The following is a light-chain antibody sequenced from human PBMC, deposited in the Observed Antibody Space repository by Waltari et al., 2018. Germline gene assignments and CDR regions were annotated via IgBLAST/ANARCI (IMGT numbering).Light chain of an antibody. CDR2: WAS. CDR1: QSVLDSSNNKNY. CDR3: QQYYSTPFT. J-gene: IGKJ3*01. Sequence: DIVMTQSPDSLAVSLCERATINCTSSQSVLDSSNNKNYLAWYQQKPGQPPKLLIYWASTRESGVPDRFSGSGSGTDFTLTISSLQAEDVAVYYCQQYYSTPFTFGPGTKVDFK. V-gene: IGKV4-1*01.